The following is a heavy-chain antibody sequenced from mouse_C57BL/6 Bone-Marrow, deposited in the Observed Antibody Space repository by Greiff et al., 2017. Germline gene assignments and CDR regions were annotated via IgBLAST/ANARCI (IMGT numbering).Heavy chain of an antibody. D-gene: IGHD2-2*01. CDR3: ARHRGLRQYYYAKDY. V-gene: IGHV5-6*01. Sequence: EVQGVESGGDLVKPGGSLKLSCAASGFTFSSYGMSWVRQTPDKRLEWVATISSGGSYTYYPDSVKGRFTISRYNAKNTLYLQMRSLKSEYTAMYYCARHRGLRQYYYAKDYWGQGTSVTVSS. J-gene: IGHJ4*01. CDR1: GFTFSSYG. CDR2: ISSGGSYT.